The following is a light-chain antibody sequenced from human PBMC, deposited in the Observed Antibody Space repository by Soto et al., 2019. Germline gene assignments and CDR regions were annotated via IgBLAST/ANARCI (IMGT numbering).Light chain of an antibody. CDR2: DAS. CDR3: QQRTNWPPLYT. V-gene: IGKV3-11*01. CDR1: QSVSTY. J-gene: IGKJ2*01. Sequence: ENVLTQSPATLSLSPGERATLSCRARQSVSTYLAWYQQKPGQAPRLLVYDASKRATGIPARFSGSGSETDFTLTISRLESEDFAVYYCQQRTNWPPLYTFGQGTKLEIK.